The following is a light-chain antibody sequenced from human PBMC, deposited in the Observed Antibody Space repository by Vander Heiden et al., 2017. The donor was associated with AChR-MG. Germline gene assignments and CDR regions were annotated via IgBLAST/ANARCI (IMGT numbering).Light chain of an antibody. CDR3: SSYTSSSSLV. CDR2: GVI. J-gene: IGLJ2*01. Sequence: QSALTQPASVSGSPGQSITISCTGTSSDIGDYNYVSWYQQHPGKAPKLIIYGVINRPSGVSNRFSGSKSGNTASLTISGLQAEDAADYYCSSYTSSSSLVFGGGTKLTVL. CDR1: SSDIGDYNY. V-gene: IGLV2-14*03.